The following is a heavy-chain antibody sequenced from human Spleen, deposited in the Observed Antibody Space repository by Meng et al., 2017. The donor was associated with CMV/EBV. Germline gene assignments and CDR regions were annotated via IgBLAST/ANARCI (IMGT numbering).Heavy chain of an antibody. CDR1: GGSVTTSNYH. J-gene: IGHJ3*02. CDR3: ARDCAGCVPPAPLDGFDI. V-gene: IGHV4-39*07. Sequence: SETLSLTCAVSGGSVTTSNYHWVWIRQSPGKGLEWIGTIYYSGTTYYNPSLKSRLTISVDTSKNQFSLKLNSVTAVDTAFYYCARDCAGCVPPAPLDGFDIWGQGTMVTVSS. D-gene: IGHD2-2*01. CDR2: IYYSGTT.